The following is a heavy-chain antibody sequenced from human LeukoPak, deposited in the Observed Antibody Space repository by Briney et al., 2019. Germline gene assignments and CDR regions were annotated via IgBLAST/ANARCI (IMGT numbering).Heavy chain of an antibody. D-gene: IGHD3-10*01. Sequence: SETLSLTCTVSGYSISSGYYWGWIRQPPGKGLEWIGSIYHSGSTNYNPSLKSRVTISVDTSKNQFSLKLSSVAAADTAVYYCARGKKITVVRGVIRNYYYYMDVWGKGTTVTVSS. J-gene: IGHJ6*03. CDR3: ARGKKITVVRGVIRNYYYYMDV. V-gene: IGHV4-38-2*02. CDR1: GYSISSGYY. CDR2: IYHSGST.